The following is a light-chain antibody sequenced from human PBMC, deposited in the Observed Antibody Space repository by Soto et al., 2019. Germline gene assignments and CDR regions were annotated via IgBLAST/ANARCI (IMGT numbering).Light chain of an antibody. CDR1: SGSVSTSYY. V-gene: IGLV8-61*01. Sequence: QTVVTQEPSFSVSPGRTVTLTCGLSSGSVSTSYYPSWYQQTPGQAPRTLIYSTNTRPSGVPDRFSGSILGNKAALTITGAQSDDESYYYCVLYMGSGISVFGGGTKLTVL. CDR2: STN. J-gene: IGLJ2*01. CDR3: VLYMGSGISV.